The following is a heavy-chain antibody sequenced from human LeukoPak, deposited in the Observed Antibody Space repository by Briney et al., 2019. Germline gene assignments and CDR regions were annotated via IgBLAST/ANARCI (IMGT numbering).Heavy chain of an antibody. V-gene: IGHV3-48*01. J-gene: IGHJ4*02. Sequence: GGSLRLSCAASGFTFSSYSMNWVRQAPGKGLEWVSYISSSSSTIYYADSVKGRFTISRDNAKNSLFLQMSSLRAEDTAVYYCAKGQSIGEHPFDYWGQGTLVTVSS. CDR2: ISSSSSTI. D-gene: IGHD3-3*01. CDR3: AKGQSIGEHPFDY. CDR1: GFTFSSYS.